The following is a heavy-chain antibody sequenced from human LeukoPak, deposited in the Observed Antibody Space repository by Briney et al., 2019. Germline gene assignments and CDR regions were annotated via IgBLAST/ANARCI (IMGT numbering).Heavy chain of an antibody. CDR3: ARDRGGYDYSADDY. CDR1: GYTFTSYG. V-gene: IGHV1-46*01. CDR2: INPSGGST. Sequence: SVKVSCKASGYTFTSYGISWVRQAPGQGLEWMGIINPSGGSTSYAQKFQGRVTMTRDTSTSTVYMELSSLRSEDTAVYYCARDRGGYDYSADDYWGQGTLVTVSS. J-gene: IGHJ4*02. D-gene: IGHD5-12*01.